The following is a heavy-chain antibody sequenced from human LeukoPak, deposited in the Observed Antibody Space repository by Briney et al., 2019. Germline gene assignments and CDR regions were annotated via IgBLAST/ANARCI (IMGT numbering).Heavy chain of an antibody. Sequence: GGSLRLSCAASGFTFSGYEMNWVRQAPGKGLEWVSYISTSDSATYYADSVKGRFTISRDNAKNSLYLQMDSLRVEDTGIYYCARDLGTHGGYVDPWGQGTLVTVSS. J-gene: IGHJ5*02. V-gene: IGHV3-48*03. CDR1: GFTFSGYE. CDR3: ARDLGTHGGYVDP. D-gene: IGHD6-19*01. CDR2: ISTSDSAT.